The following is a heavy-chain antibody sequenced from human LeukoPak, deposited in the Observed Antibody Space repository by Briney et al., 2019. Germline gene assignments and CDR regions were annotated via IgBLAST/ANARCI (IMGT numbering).Heavy chain of an antibody. D-gene: IGHD6-13*01. CDR2: TSPDGSIE. CDR1: GFTFSTYA. J-gene: IGHJ4*02. V-gene: IGHV3-30*03. CDR3: ASPRIPAFNKFDY. Sequence: GGSLRLSCAASGFTFSTYAMHWVRRAPGKGLEWVAATSPDGSIEYYGDCVKGRFTISRDNSKNMMYLQMNSLGPEDSAVYYCASPRIPAFNKFDYWGQGTLVT.